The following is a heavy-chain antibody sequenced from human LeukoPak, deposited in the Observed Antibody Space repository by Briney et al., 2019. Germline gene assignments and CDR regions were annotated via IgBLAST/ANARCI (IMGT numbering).Heavy chain of an antibody. D-gene: IGHD3-3*01. Sequence: ASVKVSCKASGYTFTSYDINWVRQATGQGLEWMGWMNPNSGNTGYAQKFQGRVTMTRNTSISTAYMKLSSLRSEDTAVYYCARGPSITIFGVVITNYYYYYYYMDVWAKGPRSPSP. CDR2: MNPNSGNT. J-gene: IGHJ6*03. CDR3: ARGPSITIFGVVITNYYYYYYYMDV. V-gene: IGHV1-8*01. CDR1: GYTFTSYD.